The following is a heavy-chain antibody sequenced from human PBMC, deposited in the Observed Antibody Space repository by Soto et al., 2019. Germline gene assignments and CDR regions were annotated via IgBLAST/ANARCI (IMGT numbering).Heavy chain of an antibody. CDR1: GDSINNRSYY. D-gene: IGHD2-21*02. CDR2: IYYSGST. Sequence: SETLSLTXTVTGDSINNRSYYWGWIRQPPGKGLEWIGSIYYSGSTYNNPSLKSRVSMSVDTSKNQFSLKLRSVTAADTALYYCARQRTSVVTQAYFDSWGQGSLVTVSS. J-gene: IGHJ4*02. CDR3: ARQRTSVVTQAYFDS. V-gene: IGHV4-39*01.